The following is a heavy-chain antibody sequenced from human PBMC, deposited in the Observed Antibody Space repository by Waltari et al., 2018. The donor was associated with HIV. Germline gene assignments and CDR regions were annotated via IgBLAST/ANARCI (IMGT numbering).Heavy chain of an antibody. D-gene: IGHD4-17*01. CDR2: IYPGDYDI. CDR3: AARTVTIPYDAFDI. V-gene: IGHV5-51*03. Sequence: EVQLVQSGAEVKKPGESLKISCKASGYGFTDYWIGRVRQMPGKGLEWMGDIYPGDYDIRYSQSCQGQVTISVDKASNTAYLQWNSLKASDTAMYYCAARTVTIPYDAFDIWGQGT. CDR1: GYGFTDYW. J-gene: IGHJ3*02.